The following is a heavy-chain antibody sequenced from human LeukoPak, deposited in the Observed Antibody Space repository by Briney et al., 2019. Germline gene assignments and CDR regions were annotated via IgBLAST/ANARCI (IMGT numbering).Heavy chain of an antibody. J-gene: IGHJ4*02. CDR2: INSDGSST. V-gene: IGHV3-74*01. Sequence: GSLRLSCAASGFTFISYWMHWVRQAPGKGLVWVSRINSDGSSTAYAVSVKGRFTISRDNAKNTLYLQMNSLTDEDTAVYYCASPTGSYGSRIDYWGQGTLVTVSS. D-gene: IGHD1-26*01. CDR1: GFTFISYW. CDR3: ASPTGSYGSRIDY.